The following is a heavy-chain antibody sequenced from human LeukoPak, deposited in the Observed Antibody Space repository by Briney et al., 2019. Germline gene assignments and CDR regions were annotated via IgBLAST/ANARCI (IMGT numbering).Heavy chain of an antibody. CDR1: GFTFSSYG. J-gene: IGHJ3*02. D-gene: IGHD3-22*01. CDR3: AIPYDSSGYYYGDAFDI. V-gene: IGHV3-30*02. Sequence: GGSLRLSCAASGFTFSSYGMHWVRQAPGKGLEWVAFIRYDGSNKYYAGSVKGRFTISRDNSKNTLYLQMNSLRAEDTAVYYCAIPYDSSGYYYGDAFDIWGQGTMVTVSS. CDR2: IRYDGSNK.